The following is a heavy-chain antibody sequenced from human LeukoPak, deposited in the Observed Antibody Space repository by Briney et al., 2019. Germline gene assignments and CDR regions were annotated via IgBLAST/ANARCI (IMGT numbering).Heavy chain of an antibody. Sequence: SETLSLTCTVSGSSISSGSYWAWIRPLPGKRLERIGNIYHSGTAYYNPSLKSRVTISVDNSKNQFSLQLTSVTAADTAVYYCARESYCGGDCYSTWDDWGQGTLVTVSS. V-gene: IGHV4-38-2*02. J-gene: IGHJ4*02. CDR3: ARESYCGGDCYSTWDD. CDR1: GSSISSGSY. CDR2: IYHSGTA. D-gene: IGHD2-21*02.